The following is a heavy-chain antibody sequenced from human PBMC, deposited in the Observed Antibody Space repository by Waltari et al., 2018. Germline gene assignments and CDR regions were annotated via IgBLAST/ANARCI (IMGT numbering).Heavy chain of an antibody. J-gene: IGHJ4*02. CDR2: VNPNSGAT. D-gene: IGHD4-17*01. Sequence: QVQLVQAGAEVKKPGAVVTVSCKASGYTFTDYYLHWVRQAPGQGLEWMGWVNPNSGATNHAQQFQGRFTMTRDASITTAYMEVSSLRSDDTAVYYCARGMTTVTLTNYWGQGTLVTVSS. V-gene: IGHV1-2*02. CDR1: GYTFTDYY. CDR3: ARGMTTVTLTNY.